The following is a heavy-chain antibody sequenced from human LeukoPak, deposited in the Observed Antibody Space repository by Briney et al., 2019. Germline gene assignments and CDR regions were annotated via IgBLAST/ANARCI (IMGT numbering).Heavy chain of an antibody. CDR2: IYYSGST. CDR1: GGSFSGYY. V-gene: IGHV4-59*01. D-gene: IGHD3-3*01. CDR3: ASAKYYDFWSGPQYFQH. J-gene: IGHJ1*01. Sequence: SETLSLTCAVYGGSFSGYYWSWIRQPPGKGLEWIGYIYYSGSTNYNPSLKSRVTISVDTSKNQFSLKLSSVTAADTAVYYCASAKYYDFWSGPQYFQHWGQGTLVTVSS.